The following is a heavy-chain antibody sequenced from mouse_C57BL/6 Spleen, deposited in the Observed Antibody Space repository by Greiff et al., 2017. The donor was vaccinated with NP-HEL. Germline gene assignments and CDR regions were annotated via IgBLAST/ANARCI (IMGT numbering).Heavy chain of an antibody. CDR1: GFTFSSYA. D-gene: IGHD1-1*01. CDR2: ISSGGDYI. V-gene: IGHV5-9-1*02. J-gene: IGHJ1*03. CDR3: TRQNYGSSHWYFDV. Sequence: EVHLVESGEGLVKPGGSLKLSCAASGFTFSSYAMSWVRQTPEKRLEWVAYISSGGDYIYYADTVKGRFTISRDNARNTLYLQMSSLKSEDTAMYYCTRQNYGSSHWYFDVWGTGTTVTVSS.